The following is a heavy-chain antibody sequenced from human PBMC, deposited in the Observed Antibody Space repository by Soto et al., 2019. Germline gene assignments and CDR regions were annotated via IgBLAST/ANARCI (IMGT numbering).Heavy chain of an antibody. D-gene: IGHD3-10*02. J-gene: IGHJ6*02. Sequence: QVQLQESGPGLVKPSGTLSLTCAVSGGSISSSNWWSWVRQPPGKGLEWIGKIYHIGSTNYNQSLKSRITISVDKSKNQFSLKLSSVTAADTAVYYCASVRGGYYYAMDVWGQGTTVTVSS. CDR1: GGSISSSNW. CDR2: IYHIGST. CDR3: ASVRGGYYYAMDV. V-gene: IGHV4-4*02.